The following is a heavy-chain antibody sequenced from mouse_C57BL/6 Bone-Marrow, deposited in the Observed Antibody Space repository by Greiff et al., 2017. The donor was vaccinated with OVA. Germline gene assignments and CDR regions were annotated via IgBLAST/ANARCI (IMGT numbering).Heavy chain of an antibody. D-gene: IGHD2-3*01. J-gene: IGHJ3*01. CDR2: IYWDDDK. CDR3: ARSYDGYPAWFAY. Sequence: QVTLKESGPGILQSSQTLSLTCSFSGFSLSTSGMGVSWIRQPSGKGLEWLAHIYWDDDKRYNPSLKSRLTISKDTSRNQVFLKITSVDTADTATYYCARSYDGYPAWFAYWGQGTLVTVSA. V-gene: IGHV8-12*01. CDR1: GFSLSTSGMG.